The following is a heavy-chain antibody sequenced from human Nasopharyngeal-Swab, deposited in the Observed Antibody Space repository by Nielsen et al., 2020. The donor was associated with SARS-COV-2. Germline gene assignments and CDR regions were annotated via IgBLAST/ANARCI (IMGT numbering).Heavy chain of an antibody. CDR2: MNPNSGNT. V-gene: IGHV1-8*03. CDR1: GYTFPSYD. J-gene: IGHJ6*02. D-gene: IGHD3-10*01. CDR3: ARVSEKWFGELLGHYYYGMDV. Sequence: ASVKVSCKASGYTFPSYDINWVRQATGQGLEWMGWMNPNSGNTGYAQKFQGRVTITRNTSISTAYMELSSLRSEDTAVYYCARVSEKWFGELLGHYYYGMDVWGQGTTVTVSS.